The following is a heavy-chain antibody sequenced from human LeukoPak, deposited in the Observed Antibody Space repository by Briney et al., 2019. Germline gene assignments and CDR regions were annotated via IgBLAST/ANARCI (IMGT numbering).Heavy chain of an antibody. J-gene: IGHJ4*02. CDR1: GFTFSSYA. CDR3: ARGHTSLLF. D-gene: IGHD2-21*01. V-gene: IGHV3-30*04. Sequence: GGSLRLSCAASGFTFSSYALHWVRQAPGKGLEWVAVISSDESNKYYADSVKGRFTISRDNAKNSLYLQMNSLRAEDTAVYYCARGHTSLLFRGQGTLVTVSS. CDR2: ISSDESNK.